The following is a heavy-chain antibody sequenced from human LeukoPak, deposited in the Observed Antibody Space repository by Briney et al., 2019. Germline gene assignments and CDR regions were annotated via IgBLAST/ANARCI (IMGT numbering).Heavy chain of an antibody. V-gene: IGHV3-7*01. Sequence: PGGSLRLSCAASGFTFSSYMMTWVRQAPGKGLEWVASIRQDGNEKSYVDSVKGRFTISRDNTKDSLYLQIDSLRAEDTAMYFCARDGTAPGLYFDLWGQGTLVTVSS. J-gene: IGHJ4*01. CDR2: IRQDGNEK. CDR3: ARDGTAPGLYFDL. CDR1: GFTFSSYM. D-gene: IGHD6-13*01.